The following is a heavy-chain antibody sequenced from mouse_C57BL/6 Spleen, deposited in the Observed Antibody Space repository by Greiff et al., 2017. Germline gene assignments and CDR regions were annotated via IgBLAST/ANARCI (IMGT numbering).Heavy chain of an antibody. CDR2: ISTYYGDA. D-gene: IGHD1-1*01. J-gene: IGHJ3*01. Sequence: VKLVESGPELVRPGVSVKISCKGSGYTFTDYAMHWVKQSHAKSLEWIGVISTYYGDASYNQKFKDKATMTVDKSSSTAYMELARLTSEDSAVYYCARSEGITTVEIAYWGQGTLVTVSA. V-gene: IGHV1-67*01. CDR3: ARSEGITTVEIAY. CDR1: GYTFTDYA.